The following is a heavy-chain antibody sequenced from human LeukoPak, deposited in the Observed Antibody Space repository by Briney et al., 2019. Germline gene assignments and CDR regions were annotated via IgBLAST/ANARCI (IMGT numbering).Heavy chain of an antibody. CDR3: ARGSDLASYNELEY. CDR2: STGSVE. D-gene: IGHD2-21*01. CDR1: GFTLSAFA. J-gene: IGHJ4*02. Sequence: GPLRLSCTASGFTLSAFAMSWVRQAPGKGLEWVSGSTGSVEYYASSVKGRFTISRDDSNNTLYLQMNSLGAEDTATYYCARGSDLASYNELEYWGQGTLVTVSS. V-gene: IGHV3-23*01.